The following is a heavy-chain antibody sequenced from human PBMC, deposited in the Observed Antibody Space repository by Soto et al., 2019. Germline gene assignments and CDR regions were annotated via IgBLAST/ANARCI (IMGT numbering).Heavy chain of an antibody. J-gene: IGHJ6*02. CDR2: INSDGSST. CDR3: ARDKSYALAV. CDR1: GFDFSNSW. V-gene: IGHV3-74*03. Sequence: GGSLRLSCAASGFDFSNSWMHWVRQVPGKGLVWVSHINSDGSSTTYADSVKGRFTISRDNARTTVYLQLDSLRVEDTAVYYCARDKSYALAVWGQGTTVTVSS. D-gene: IGHD4-17*01.